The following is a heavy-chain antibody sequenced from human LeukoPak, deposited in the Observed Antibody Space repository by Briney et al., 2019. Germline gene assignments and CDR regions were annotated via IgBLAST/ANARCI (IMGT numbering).Heavy chain of an antibody. CDR3: ARDSTYDIFTEYGFDI. Sequence: ASVKVSCKASGYTFTSYAMNWVRQAPGQGLEWMGWINTNTGNPTYAQGFTGRFVFPLDTSVSTAYLQISSLRAEDTAVYYCARDSTYDIFTEYGFDIWGQGTVVTVSS. CDR1: GYTFTSYA. J-gene: IGHJ3*02. D-gene: IGHD3-9*01. CDR2: INTNTGNP. V-gene: IGHV7-4-1*02.